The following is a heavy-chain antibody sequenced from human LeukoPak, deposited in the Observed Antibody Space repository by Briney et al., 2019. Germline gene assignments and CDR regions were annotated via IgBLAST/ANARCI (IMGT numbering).Heavy chain of an antibody. J-gene: IGHJ4*02. CDR1: GFTFNNYA. CDR3: AKGTGSSTSRPHGDY. D-gene: IGHD2-2*01. Sequence: PGGSLRLSCTASGFTFNNYAMTWVRQAPGKGLEWVSAISGSGGSTYYADSVKGRFTISRDNSKNTLYLQMNSLRAEDTAVYYCAKGTGSSTSRPHGDYWGQGTLVTVSS. CDR2: ISGSGGST. V-gene: IGHV3-23*01.